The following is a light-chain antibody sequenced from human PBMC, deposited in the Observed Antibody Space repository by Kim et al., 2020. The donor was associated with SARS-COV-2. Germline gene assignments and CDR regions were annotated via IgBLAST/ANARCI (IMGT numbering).Light chain of an antibody. CDR3: QQLHTYPLT. J-gene: IGKJ2*01. V-gene: IGKV1-9*01. CDR2: AAS. CDR1: QGISRD. Sequence: ILLTQSPSSLSASVGDRVTITCRANQGISRDLAWYQHKPGNPPKLLIYAASTLQSGVPSRFSGSGSGTDFTLTITSLQPEDFATYSCQQLHTYPLTFGPGTKLEI.